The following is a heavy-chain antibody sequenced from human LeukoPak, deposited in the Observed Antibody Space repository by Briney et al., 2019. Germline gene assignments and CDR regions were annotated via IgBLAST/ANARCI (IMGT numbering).Heavy chain of an antibody. Sequence: GGSLRPSCAASGFTFSSYAMPWVRQAPGKGLEWVAVISHDGSNKYYADSVKGRFTISRDNAKNSLYLQMNSLRAEDTAVYYCARGATYYDFWSGPTDFDYWGQGTLVTVSS. D-gene: IGHD3-3*01. CDR1: GFTFSSYA. V-gene: IGHV3-30-3*01. J-gene: IGHJ4*02. CDR2: ISHDGSNK. CDR3: ARGATYYDFWSGPTDFDY.